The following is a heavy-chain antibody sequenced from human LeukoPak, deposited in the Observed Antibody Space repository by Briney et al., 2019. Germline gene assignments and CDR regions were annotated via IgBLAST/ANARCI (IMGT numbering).Heavy chain of an antibody. CDR3: ARRAGEYSHPYDY. D-gene: IGHD2-15*01. J-gene: IGHJ4*02. CDR1: GFTVSSNS. Sequence: GGSLRLSCTVSGFTVSSNSWSWVGQAPGKGLEWVSFIYSGGNTHYSDSVKGRFTISRDNSKNTLYLQMNSLRAEDTAIYYCARRAGEYSHPYDYWGQGTLVTVSS. V-gene: IGHV3-53*01. CDR2: IYSGGNT.